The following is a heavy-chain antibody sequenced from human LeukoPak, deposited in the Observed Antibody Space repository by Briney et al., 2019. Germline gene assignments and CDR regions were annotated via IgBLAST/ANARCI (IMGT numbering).Heavy chain of an antibody. V-gene: IGHV3-7*01. CDR1: GFTFSSYW. D-gene: IGHD3-3*01. J-gene: IGHJ3*02. CDR3: ARDAAWSGYYDAFDI. CDR2: IKQDGSEK. Sequence: GGSLRLSCAASGFTFSSYWMSWVRQAPGKGLEWVANIKQDGSEKHYVDSVKGRFTISRDNAKNSLYLQMNSLRAEDTAVYYCARDAAWSGYYDAFDIWGQGTMVTVSS.